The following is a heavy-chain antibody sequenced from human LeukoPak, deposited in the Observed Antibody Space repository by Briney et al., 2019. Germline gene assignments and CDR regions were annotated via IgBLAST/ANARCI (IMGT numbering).Heavy chain of an antibody. CDR1: GYTFTSYG. CDR3: ARDGRYCSSTSCYLHEYYYYGMDV. Sequence: ASVKVSCKASGYTFTSYGISWVRQAPGQGLEWMGWISAYNGNTNYAQKLQGRVTMTTDTSTSTAYMDLRSLRSDDTAVYYCARDGRYCSSTSCYLHEYYYYGMDVWGQGTTVTVSS. V-gene: IGHV1-18*01. CDR2: ISAYNGNT. D-gene: IGHD2-2*01. J-gene: IGHJ6*02.